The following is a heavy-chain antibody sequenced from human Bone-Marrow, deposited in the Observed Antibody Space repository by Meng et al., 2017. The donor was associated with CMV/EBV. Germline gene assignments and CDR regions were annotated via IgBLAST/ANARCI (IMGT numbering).Heavy chain of an antibody. V-gene: IGHV4-59*01. CDR3: ARVNRFPMTTVYGWFDP. D-gene: IGHD4-11*01. CDR2: IYYSGST. Sequence: GSLRLSCTVSGGSISPYYWTWIRQPPGKGLEWIGYIYYSGSTNYNPTLKSRVTISLDTSKNQFSLKLSSVTAEDTAAYYCARVNRFPMTTVYGWFDPWGQGTLVTVSS. CDR1: GGSISPYY. J-gene: IGHJ5*02.